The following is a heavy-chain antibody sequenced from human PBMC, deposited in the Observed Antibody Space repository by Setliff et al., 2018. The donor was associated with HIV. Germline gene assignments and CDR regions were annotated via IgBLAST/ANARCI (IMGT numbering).Heavy chain of an antibody. CDR3: ARGDMIAFGGIGPFDY. Sequence: SETLSLTCTVSGGSITSYYWSWIRQPPGKGLEWIGYIFYSGSTNYNPSLKSRVTISVDTSKNQFSLNLTSVTAADTAVYYCARGDMIAFGGIGPFDYWGQGTLVTVS. D-gene: IGHD3-16*01. J-gene: IGHJ4*02. CDR1: GGSITSYY. V-gene: IGHV4-59*01. CDR2: IFYSGST.